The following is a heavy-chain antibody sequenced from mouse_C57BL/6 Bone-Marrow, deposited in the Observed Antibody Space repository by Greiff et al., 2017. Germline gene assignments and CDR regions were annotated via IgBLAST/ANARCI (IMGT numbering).Heavy chain of an antibody. V-gene: IGHV1-76*01. CDR2: IYPGSGNT. J-gene: IGHJ2*01. D-gene: IGHD2-2*01. CDR1: GYTFTDYY. CDR3: ARSGSTMVTTHYFDY. Sequence: QVQLQQSGAELVRPGASVKLSCKASGYTFTDYYINWVKQRPGQGLEWIARIYPGSGNTYYNEKFKGKATLTAEKSSSTAYMQLSSLTSEDSAVYFCARSGSTMVTTHYFDYWGQGTTLTVSS.